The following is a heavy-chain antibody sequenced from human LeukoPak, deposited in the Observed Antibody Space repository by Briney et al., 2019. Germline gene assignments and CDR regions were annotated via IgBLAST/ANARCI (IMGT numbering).Heavy chain of an antibody. CDR2: IKQDGYEK. V-gene: IGHV3-7*03. CDR1: GFTFSSYW. Sequence: GGSLRLSCAASGFTFSSYWMSWVRQAPGKGLEWVVNIKQDGYEKYYVDSVEGRFTISRDNAKNSLYLQMNSLRAEDTAVYYCARSPGGSYQILDYWGQGTLVTVSS. CDR3: ARSPGGSYQILDY. J-gene: IGHJ4*02. D-gene: IGHD1-26*01.